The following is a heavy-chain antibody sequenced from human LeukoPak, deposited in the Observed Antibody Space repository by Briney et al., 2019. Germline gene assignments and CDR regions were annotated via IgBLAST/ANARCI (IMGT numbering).Heavy chain of an antibody. V-gene: IGHV3-15*01. CDR2: IKSKGDGGTA. CDR1: GFTFNNAW. Sequence: GGSLTLSCATSGFTFNNAWMNWVRQAPGKGLEWVGRIKSKGDGGTADYAAPVYRRFTVSRHDSKNTLYLQMNSLQTEDTAVYYCTTFSDCTSSICYPNYWGQGTLVTVSS. CDR3: TTFSDCTSSICYPNY. J-gene: IGHJ4*02. D-gene: IGHD2-2*01.